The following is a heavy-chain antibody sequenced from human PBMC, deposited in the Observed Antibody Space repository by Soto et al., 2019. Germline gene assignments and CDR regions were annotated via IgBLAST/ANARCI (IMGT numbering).Heavy chain of an antibody. CDR2: SNRDGSDT. D-gene: IGHD3-9*01. J-gene: IGHJ4*02. Sequence: GGSLRLSCAASGFTFGGYWMHWVRQAPGKGLEWVSRSNRDGSDTNYADSVKGRFTVSRDNAKNTLFLQMNGLRAEDTAVYFCAREYYGLLARYYMVLWGQGTLVTLST. CDR3: AREYYGLLARYYMVL. CDR1: GFTFGGYW. V-gene: IGHV3-74*01.